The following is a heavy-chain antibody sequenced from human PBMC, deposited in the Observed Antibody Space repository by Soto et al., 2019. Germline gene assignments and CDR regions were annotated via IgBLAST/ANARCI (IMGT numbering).Heavy chain of an antibody. V-gene: IGHV4-59*02. Sequence: LSLTCSFSGDSVTSNYLTWIRQSPEKGLEWIGYMHYTGFSHYNPSLKSRLTISVDKSKNQFTLQLTSVTAADTAVYYCARGGDATAAMGRWDYYGMAVWGQGTTVTVSS. D-gene: IGHD2-2*01. J-gene: IGHJ6*02. CDR3: ARGGDATAAMGRWDYYGMAV. CDR2: MHYTGFS. CDR1: GDSVTSNY.